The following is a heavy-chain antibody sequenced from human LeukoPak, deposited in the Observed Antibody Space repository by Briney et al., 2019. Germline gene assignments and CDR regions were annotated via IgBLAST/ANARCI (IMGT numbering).Heavy chain of an antibody. V-gene: IGHV3-23*01. D-gene: IGHD3-10*01. CDR3: ARSGITMVRDYYYMDV. CDR1: GFTFSTFA. J-gene: IGHJ6*03. CDR2: IFPSGGEI. Sequence: PGGSLRLSCAASGFTFSTFAMIWVRQPPGKGLEWVSSIFPSGGEIHYADSVRGRFTISRDNSKSTLSLQMNSLRAEDTAVYYCARSGITMVRDYYYMDVWGKGTTVTVSS.